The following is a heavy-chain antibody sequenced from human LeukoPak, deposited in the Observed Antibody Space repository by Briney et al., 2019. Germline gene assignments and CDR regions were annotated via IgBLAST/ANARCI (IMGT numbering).Heavy chain of an antibody. CDR2: NNPNSGGT. Sequence: GASVKVSCKASVYTFTSYGISWVRQAPGQGLEWVGWNNPNSGGTNYAQKFQGRVTMSRDTSISTAYMELSRLRSDDTAVYYCARLKYSYGSLWGQGTLVTVSS. J-gene: IGHJ4*02. V-gene: IGHV1-2*02. CDR3: ARLKYSYGSL. D-gene: IGHD5-18*01. CDR1: VYTFTSYG.